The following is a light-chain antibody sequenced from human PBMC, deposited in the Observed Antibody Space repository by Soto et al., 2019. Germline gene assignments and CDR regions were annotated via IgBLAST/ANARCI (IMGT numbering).Light chain of an antibody. J-gene: IGLJ2*01. CDR2: DVT. CDR3: SSYAGRTEV. CDR1: SNDIDTYNF. Sequence: QSALTQPPSASGSPGQSVTISCTGASNDIDTYNFVSWYQQHPGKAPKLIIYDVTERSSGVPDRFSGSKSGNTASLTVSGLQADDEADYYCSSYAGRTEVFGGGTKLTVL. V-gene: IGLV2-8*01.